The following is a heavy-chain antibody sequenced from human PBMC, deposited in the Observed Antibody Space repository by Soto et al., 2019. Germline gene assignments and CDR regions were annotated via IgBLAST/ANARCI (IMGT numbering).Heavy chain of an antibody. J-gene: IGHJ5*02. CDR1: GTSISSTGSY. V-gene: IGHV4-39*01. CDR2: IYNSGST. Sequence: QLQLQESGPGLVRPSETLSLTCTVSGTSISSTGSYWGWIRQPPGKGLEWIGSIYNSGSTYYNPSLRSRLTISGYTSKNQFSLKLSSVTAADTAVFYCYGGYTYGRTWGQGTLVTVSS. CDR3: YGGYTYGRT. D-gene: IGHD5-18*01.